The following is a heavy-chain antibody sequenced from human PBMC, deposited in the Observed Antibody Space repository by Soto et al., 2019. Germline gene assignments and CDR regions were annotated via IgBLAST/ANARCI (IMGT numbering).Heavy chain of an antibody. CDR2: INADGTST. CDR1: GFTFSNSW. D-gene: IGHD2-2*01. V-gene: IGHV3-74*01. CDR3: VKVLARGVGVPRFYFDS. J-gene: IGHJ4*02. Sequence: GGSLRLSCAASGFTFSNSWMHWVRQVSGKGLEWVSRINADGTSTSYADSVKGRFTISRDNAKNTLYLHVNSLRAEDTAVYYCVKVLARGVGVPRFYFDSWGQGALVTVSS.